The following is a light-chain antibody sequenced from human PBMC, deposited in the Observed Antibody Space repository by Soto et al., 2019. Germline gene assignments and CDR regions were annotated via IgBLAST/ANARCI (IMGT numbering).Light chain of an antibody. Sequence: HSALTQPPSASGSPGQSVTISCTGTSSDVGAYNYVCWYQQHPGKAPKLIISEVTKRPSGVPDRFSGSKSGNTASLTVTGLQAEDEADYYCSSYAGSNNPWVFGGGTKLTVL. CDR2: EVT. CDR1: SSDVGAYNY. CDR3: SSYAGSNNPWV. J-gene: IGLJ3*02. V-gene: IGLV2-8*01.